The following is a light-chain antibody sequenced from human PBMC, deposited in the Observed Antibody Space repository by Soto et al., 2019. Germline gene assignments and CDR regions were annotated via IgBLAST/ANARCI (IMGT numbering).Light chain of an antibody. CDR2: KAS. V-gene: IGKV1-5*03. J-gene: IGKJ1*01. CDR1: QSISDW. CDR3: QYYDNYSWT. Sequence: DIPMTQSPSTLSASVGDRVTITCRASQSISDWLAWYQQKPGKAPQFLIYKASNLESRVPSRFSGSGSGTEFTLTISSVHPDDFATYYCQYYDNYSWTFGQGTKVEIK.